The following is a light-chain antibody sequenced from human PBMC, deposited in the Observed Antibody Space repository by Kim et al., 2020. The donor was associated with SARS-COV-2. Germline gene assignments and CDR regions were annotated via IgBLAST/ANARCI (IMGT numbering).Light chain of an antibody. CDR2: SAS. J-gene: IGKJ4*01. Sequence: LSPGEGATLSCRASQSISSYLAWYQQKPGQAPRLLIYSASTRATGIPVRFSGSGSVTDFTLTISSLEPEDFAIYYCQQRINWPLTFGGGTKVDIK. V-gene: IGKV3-11*01. CDR1: QSISSY. CDR3: QQRINWPLT.